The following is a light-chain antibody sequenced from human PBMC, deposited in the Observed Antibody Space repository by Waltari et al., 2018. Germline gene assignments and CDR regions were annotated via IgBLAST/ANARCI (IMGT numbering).Light chain of an antibody. V-gene: IGLV2-14*03. CDR2: DVS. Sequence: QSALTQPASVSGSPGQSINFSCTGPSLDLGTYYVPCYQSHPGKAPKLMIYDVSKRPSGVSNRFSGSKSGNAASLTISGLQAEDEAYYYCSSYTVNTTLVFGGGTKLTVL. CDR3: SSYTVNTTLV. CDR1: SLDLGTYY. J-gene: IGLJ3*02.